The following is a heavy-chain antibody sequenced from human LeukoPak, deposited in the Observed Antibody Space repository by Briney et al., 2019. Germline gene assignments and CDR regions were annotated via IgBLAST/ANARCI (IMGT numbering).Heavy chain of an antibody. D-gene: IGHD6-13*01. CDR2: ISYDGSNK. CDR3: AKDLTQQLVPDYYYYGMDV. J-gene: IGHJ6*02. CDR1: GFTFSSYG. Sequence: GGSLRLSCAASGFTFSSYGMHWVRQAPGKGLEWVAVISYDGSNKYYADSVKGRFTISRGNSKNTLYLQMNSLRAEDTAVYYCAKDLTQQLVPDYYYYGMDVWGQGTTVTVSS. V-gene: IGHV3-30*18.